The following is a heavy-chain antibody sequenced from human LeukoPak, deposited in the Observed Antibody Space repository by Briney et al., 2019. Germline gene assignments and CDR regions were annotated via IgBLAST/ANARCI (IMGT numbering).Heavy chain of an antibody. Sequence: ASVKASCKASGYTFTGYYMHWVRQAPGQGLEWMGRINPNSGGTNYAQKFQGRVTMTRDTSISTAYMELSRLRSDDTAVYYCAISPVWGSYRIFGLDYWGQGTLVTVSS. CDR2: INPNSGGT. D-gene: IGHD3-16*02. CDR3: AISPVWGSYRIFGLDY. CDR1: GYTFTGYY. J-gene: IGHJ4*02. V-gene: IGHV1-2*06.